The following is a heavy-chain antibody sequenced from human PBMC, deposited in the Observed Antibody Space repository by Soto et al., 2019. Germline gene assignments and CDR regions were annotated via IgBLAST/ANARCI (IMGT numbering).Heavy chain of an antibody. CDR2: ISGSGGST. CDR1: GFTFSSYA. J-gene: IGHJ4*02. D-gene: IGHD6-19*01. CDR3: ATPLEYGGWHYFDY. V-gene: IGHV3-23*01. Sequence: EVQLLESGGGLVQPGGSLRLSCAASGFTFSSYAMSWVRQAPGKGLEWVSAISGSGGSTYYAYSVKGRFTISRDNSKNTLYLQMNSLRAEDTAVYYCATPLEYGGWHYFDYWGQGTLVTVSS.